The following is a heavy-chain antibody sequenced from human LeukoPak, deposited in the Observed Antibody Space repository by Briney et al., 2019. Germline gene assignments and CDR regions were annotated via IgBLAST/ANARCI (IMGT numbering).Heavy chain of an antibody. CDR1: GYTFTDYY. CDR2: INPNGGFT. D-gene: IGHD1-26*01. V-gene: IGHV1-46*01. Sequence: ASVKVSCKASGYTFTDYYIHWVRQAPGQGLEWMGIINPNGGFTSYAQKFQGRVTVTRDMSTSTVYMELSDLKSEDTAVYYCARDQSGEWDLLSGWWFDPWGQGTLVTVSS. CDR3: ARDQSGEWDLLSGWWFDP. J-gene: IGHJ5*02.